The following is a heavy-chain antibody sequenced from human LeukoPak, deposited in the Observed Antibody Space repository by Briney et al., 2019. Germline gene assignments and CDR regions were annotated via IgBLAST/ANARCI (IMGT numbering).Heavy chain of an antibody. D-gene: IGHD6-19*01. CDR3: ARDQSSGWQPYLDY. J-gene: IGHJ4*02. Sequence: GGSLRLSCAASGFTFSSYGMHWVRQAPGKGVEWVAVIWYDGSNKYYEDSVKGRFTISRDNSKNTLYLQMNSLRAEDTAVYYCARDQSSGWQPYLDYWGQGTLVTVSS. V-gene: IGHV3-33*01. CDR1: GFTFSSYG. CDR2: IWYDGSNK.